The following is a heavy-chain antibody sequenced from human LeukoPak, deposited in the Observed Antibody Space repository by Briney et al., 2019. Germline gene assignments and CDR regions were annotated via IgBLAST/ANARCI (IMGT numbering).Heavy chain of an antibody. CDR2: IYYSGST. J-gene: IGHJ6*04. V-gene: IGHV4-30-4*01. CDR1: GGSTSSGDYY. CDR3: ARDRSVSGYYYGMDV. D-gene: IGHD3-10*01. Sequence: PSQTLSLTCTVSGGSTSSGDYYWSWIRQPPGKGLAWIWYIYYSGSTYYNPSLKSRVTISVDTSKNQFSLKLSSVTAADTAVYYCARDRSVSGYYYGMDVWGKGTTVTASS.